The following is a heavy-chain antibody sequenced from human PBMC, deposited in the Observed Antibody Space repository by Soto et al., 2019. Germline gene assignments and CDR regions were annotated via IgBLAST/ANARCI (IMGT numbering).Heavy chain of an antibody. J-gene: IGHJ6*02. V-gene: IGHV3-9*01. CDR1: GLTFDDHA. CDR3: ANDWVGGGLEYFYGVDV. CDR2: ISWNGGRT. D-gene: IGHD3-16*01. Sequence: GGSLRLSCAASGLTFDDHAMHWVRQAPGKGLEWVSGISWNGGRTAYADSVKGRFTISRDNAKNSLYLQMNSLRVEDTALYYCANDWVGGGLEYFYGVDVWGHGTTVSVSS.